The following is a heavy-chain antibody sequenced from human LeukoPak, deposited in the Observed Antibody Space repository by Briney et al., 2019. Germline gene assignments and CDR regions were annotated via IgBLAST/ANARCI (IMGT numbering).Heavy chain of an antibody. CDR3: ARAVSNQWLVLGGY. J-gene: IGHJ4*02. CDR1: GFTSGSYA. CDR2: ISYDVSNK. Sequence: GGSLRLSCVASGFTSGSYAMHWVCHAPRKGVEWVAVISYDVSNKYYAVSVRGRFTISRDNFKSTLYLQMNSLRGEDTAVYYCARAVSNQWLVLGGYWGQGTLVTVSS. D-gene: IGHD6-19*01. V-gene: IGHV3-30-3*01.